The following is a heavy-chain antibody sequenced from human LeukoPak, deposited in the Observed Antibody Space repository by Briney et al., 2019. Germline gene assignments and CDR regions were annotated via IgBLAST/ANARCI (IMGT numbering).Heavy chain of an antibody. CDR2: ISAYNGNT. J-gene: IGHJ4*02. Sequence: ASVKVSCKASGYIVTSYGISWVRQAPGQGLEWMGWISAYNGNTNYAQKLQGRVTMTTDTSTSTAYMELRSLRSDDTAVYYCARDLLIAVAGTLDYWGQGTLVTVSS. CDR3: ARDLLIAVAGTLDY. CDR1: GYIVTSYG. V-gene: IGHV1-18*01. D-gene: IGHD6-19*01.